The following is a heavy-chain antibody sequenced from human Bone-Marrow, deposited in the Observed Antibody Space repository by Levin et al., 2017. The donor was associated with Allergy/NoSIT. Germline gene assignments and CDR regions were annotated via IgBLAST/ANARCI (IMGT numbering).Heavy chain of an antibody. CDR3: TRREGCCNGANCGGGRYYFDD. J-gene: IGHJ4*02. D-gene: IGHD3-10*01. V-gene: IGHV5-51*01. Sequence: GESLKISCRASGYIFTDSWIGWVRQMPGKGLEWMGFIHPRDSDTRYSRSFQGRAFQGQVTITVDRSSNTSYLQWSSLTTPDSAMYYCTRREGCCNGANCGGGRYYFDDWGQGTQVTVSS. CDR2: IHPRDSDT. CDR1: GYIFTDSW.